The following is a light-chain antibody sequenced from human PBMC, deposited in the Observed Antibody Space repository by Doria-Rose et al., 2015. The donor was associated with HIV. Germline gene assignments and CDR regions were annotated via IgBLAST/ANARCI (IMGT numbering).Light chain of an antibody. V-gene: IGKV1-9*01. CDR1: QGISRY. CDR3: QQFDSFPRT. Sequence: TQSPSFLPASVGVRVTITCRASQGISRYLAWYQQKPGKAPALLIFGASTLQSGVPSRFSGSGSGTEFTLTISSLQPGDFATYYCQQFDSFPRTFGQGTKVELK. CDR2: GAS. J-gene: IGKJ1*01.